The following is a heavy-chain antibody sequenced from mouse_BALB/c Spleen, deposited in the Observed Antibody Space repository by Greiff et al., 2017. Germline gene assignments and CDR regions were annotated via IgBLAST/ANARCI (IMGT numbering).Heavy chain of an antibody. CDR2: INSNGGST. D-gene: IGHD6-5*01. CDR3: ARGSLRGYAMDY. V-gene: IGHV5-6-3*01. CDR1: GFTFSSYG. Sequence: EVKLMESGGGLVQPGGSLKLSCAASGFTFSSYGMSWVRQTPGKRLELVATINSNGGSTYYPDSVKGRFTISRDNAKNTLYLQMSSLKSEDTAMYYCARGSLRGYAMDYWGQGTSVTVSS. J-gene: IGHJ4*01.